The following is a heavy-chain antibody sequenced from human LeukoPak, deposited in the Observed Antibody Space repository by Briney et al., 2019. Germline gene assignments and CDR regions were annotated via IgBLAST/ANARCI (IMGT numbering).Heavy chain of an antibody. J-gene: IGHJ4*02. CDR1: GGTFSSYA. CDR3: ASMPLAAAGTSAFDY. D-gene: IGHD6-13*01. CDR2: IIPIFGTA. V-gene: IGHV1-69*05. Sequence: ASVKVSCKASGGTFSSYAISWVRQAPGQGLEWMGGIIPIFGTANYAQKFQGRVTITTDESTSTAYMELSSLRSEDTAVYYCASMPLAAAGTSAFDYWGQGTLVTVSS.